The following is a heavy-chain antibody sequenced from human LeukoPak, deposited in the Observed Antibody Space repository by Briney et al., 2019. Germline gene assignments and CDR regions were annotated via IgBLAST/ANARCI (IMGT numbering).Heavy chain of an antibody. CDR2: IYYSGST. J-gene: IGHJ4*02. V-gene: IGHV4-61*01. CDR1: GGSVSSGSYY. D-gene: IGHD2-2*02. Sequence: PSETLSLTCTVSGGSVSSGSYYWSWIRQPPGKGLEWIGYIYYSGSTNYNPSLKSRVTISVDTSKNQFSLKLSSVTAADTAVYYCARISFVVVPAAIDYWGQGTLVTVSS. CDR3: ARISFVVVPAAIDY.